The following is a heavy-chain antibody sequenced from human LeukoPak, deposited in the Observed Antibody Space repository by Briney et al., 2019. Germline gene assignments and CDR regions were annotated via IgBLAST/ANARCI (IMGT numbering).Heavy chain of an antibody. Sequence: GGSLRLSCAASGFTFDDYAMHWVRQAPGKGLEWVSGISWNSGSIGYADSVKGRFTISRDNAKNSLYLQMNSLRAEGMALYYCAKSYNWNYVDVFDIWGQGTMVTVSS. D-gene: IGHD1-7*01. CDR1: GFTFDDYA. J-gene: IGHJ3*02. V-gene: IGHV3-9*03. CDR2: ISWNSGSI. CDR3: AKSYNWNYVDVFDI.